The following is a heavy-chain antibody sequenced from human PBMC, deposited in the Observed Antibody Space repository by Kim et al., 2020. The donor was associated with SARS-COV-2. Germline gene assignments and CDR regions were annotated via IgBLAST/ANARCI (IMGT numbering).Heavy chain of an antibody. CDR3: ARSGRRAARDVDFDY. J-gene: IGHJ4*02. CDR1: GGSISSYY. Sequence: SETLSLTCTVSGGSISSYYWSWIRQPPGKGLEWIGYIYYSGSTNYNPSLKSRVTISVDTSKNQFSLKLSSVTAADTAVYYCARSGRRAARDVDFDYWGQGTLVTVSS. CDR2: IYYSGST. D-gene: IGHD6-6*01. V-gene: IGHV4-59*13.